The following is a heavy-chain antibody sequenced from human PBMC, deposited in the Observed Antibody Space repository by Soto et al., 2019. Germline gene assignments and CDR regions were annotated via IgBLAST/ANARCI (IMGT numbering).Heavy chain of an antibody. Sequence: PSEILSLTCAVSGGSISSGGYSWSWIRQPPGKGLEWIGYIYHSGSTYYNPSLKSRVTISVDRSKNQFSLKLNSVTAADTAVYYCARGIGGLAGFDYWGQGALVTVSS. CDR3: ARGIGGLAGFDY. CDR2: IYHSGST. J-gene: IGHJ4*02. D-gene: IGHD3-16*01. CDR1: GGSISSGGYS. V-gene: IGHV4-30-2*01.